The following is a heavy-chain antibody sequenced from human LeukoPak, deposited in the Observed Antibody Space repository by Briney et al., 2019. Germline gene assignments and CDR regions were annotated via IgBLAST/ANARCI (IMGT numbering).Heavy chain of an antibody. Sequence: ASVKLSCKASGYTFTSYGISWVRQAPGQGLEWMGWISAYNGNTNNAQKLQDRVTMTTDTSTKTAYMELRSLRSDDAAVYYCARGGYYYASSGFPEDYWGQGTLVTVSS. V-gene: IGHV1-18*01. J-gene: IGHJ4*02. CDR2: ISAYNGNT. CDR1: GYTFTSYG. D-gene: IGHD3-22*01. CDR3: ARGGYYYASSGFPEDY.